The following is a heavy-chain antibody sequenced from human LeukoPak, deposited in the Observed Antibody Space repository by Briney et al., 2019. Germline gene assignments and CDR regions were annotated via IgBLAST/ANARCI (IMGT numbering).Heavy chain of an antibody. J-gene: IGHJ6*04. CDR3: AKDTARITIFGVVRRSKRLMDV. CDR1: GFTFDDYA. V-gene: IGHV3-9*01. Sequence: QAGGSLRLFCAASGFTFDDYAMHGVRQAPGKGLEWVSGISWNCGSIGYADSVKGRFTISRDNAKNSLYLQMNSLRAEDTALYYCAKDTARITIFGVVRRSKRLMDVWGKGTTVTVSS. D-gene: IGHD3-3*01. CDR2: ISWNCGSI.